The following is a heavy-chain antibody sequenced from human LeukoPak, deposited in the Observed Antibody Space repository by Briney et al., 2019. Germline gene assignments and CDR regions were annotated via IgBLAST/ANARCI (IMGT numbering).Heavy chain of an antibody. CDR2: IDGDGSTT. V-gene: IGHV3-74*03. Sequence: PGGSLRLSCTDSGFTFSTYWINWVRQSPGKGLVWVALIDGDGSTTTHADSVKGRFTISRDNAQNTAYLQMNSLRDEDTAVYFCARDYAGSPDYWGQGTLVTVSA. CDR1: GFTFSTYW. CDR3: ARDYAGSPDY. J-gene: IGHJ4*02. D-gene: IGHD3-10*01.